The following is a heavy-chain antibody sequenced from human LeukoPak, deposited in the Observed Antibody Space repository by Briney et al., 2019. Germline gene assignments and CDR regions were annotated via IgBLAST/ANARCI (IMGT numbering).Heavy chain of an antibody. D-gene: IGHD2-2*01. V-gene: IGHV3-7*01. CDR1: GFTLSSNW. J-gene: IGHJ4*02. Sequence: GGSLRLSCVVSGFTLSSNWMSWVRQAPGKGPEWVAKIKQDGSEKYYVDSVKGRFTISRDNAKNSVYLQMNSLRAEDTAVYYCARGGRLPAAILCDYWGQGTLVTVSS. CDR3: ARGGRLPAAILCDY. CDR2: IKQDGSEK.